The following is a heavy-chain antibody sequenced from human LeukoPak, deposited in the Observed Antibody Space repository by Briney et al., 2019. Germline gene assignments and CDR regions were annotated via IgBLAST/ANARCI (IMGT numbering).Heavy chain of an antibody. CDR2: ISAYNGNT. D-gene: IGHD6-19*01. Sequence: ASVKVSCKASGYTFTSCGISWVRQAHGQGLEWMGWISAYNGNTNYAQKLQGRVTMTTDTSTSTAYMELRSLRSDDTAVYYCARRGYSSGWYDGDYWGQGTLVTVSS. J-gene: IGHJ4*02. CDR1: GYTFTSCG. CDR3: ARRGYSSGWYDGDY. V-gene: IGHV1-18*01.